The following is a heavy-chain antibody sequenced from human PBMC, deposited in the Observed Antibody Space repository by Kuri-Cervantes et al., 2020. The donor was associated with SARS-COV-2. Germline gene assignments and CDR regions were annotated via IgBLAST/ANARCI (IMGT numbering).Heavy chain of an antibody. J-gene: IGHJ4*02. Sequence: GGSLRLSCAASGFTFSSYWMAWVRQAPGKGLERVANIRQDAGDKNCVDSVRGRFTISRDNAKNSLYLQMNSLGAEDTAVYYCARDHGGALDSWGQGTLVAVSS. V-gene: IGHV3-7*01. CDR3: ARDHGGALDS. D-gene: IGHD3-16*01. CDR1: GFTFSSYW. CDR2: IRQDAGDK.